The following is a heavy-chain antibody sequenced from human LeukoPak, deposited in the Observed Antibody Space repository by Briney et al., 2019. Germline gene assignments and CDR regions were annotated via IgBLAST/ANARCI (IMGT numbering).Heavy chain of an antibody. CDR2: INHSGST. V-gene: IGHV4-34*01. CDR3: ARDIVVVPAAPRGWYYYGMDV. D-gene: IGHD2-2*01. Sequence: SETLSLTCTVSGGSISSYYWSWIRQPPGKGLEWIGEINHSGSTNYNPSLKSRVTISVDTSKNQFSLKLSSVTAADTAVYYCARDIVVVPAAPRGWYYYGMDVWGQGTTVTVSS. CDR1: GGSISSYY. J-gene: IGHJ6*02.